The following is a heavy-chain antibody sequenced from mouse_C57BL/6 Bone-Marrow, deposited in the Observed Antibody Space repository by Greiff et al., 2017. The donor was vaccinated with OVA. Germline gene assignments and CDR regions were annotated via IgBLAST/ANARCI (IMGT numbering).Heavy chain of an antibody. Sequence: EVQLVESGGGLVKPGGSLKLSCAASGFTFSSYAMSWVRQTPEKRLAWVATISDGGSYTYYPDNVKGRFTISRDNAKNNLYLQMSHLKSEDTAMYYCANYYAMDYWGQGTSVTVSS. CDR3: ANYYAMDY. J-gene: IGHJ4*01. CDR1: GFTFSSYA. V-gene: IGHV5-4*01. CDR2: ISDGGSYT.